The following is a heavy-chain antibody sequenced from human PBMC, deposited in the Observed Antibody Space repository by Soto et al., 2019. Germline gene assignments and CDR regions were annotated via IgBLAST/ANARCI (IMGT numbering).Heavy chain of an antibody. CDR2: ISAYNGNT. CDR3: ARVRAELGYCSGPSCLPYYYGMDV. J-gene: IGHJ6*02. V-gene: IGHV1-18*01. Sequence: QVQLVQSGAVVMKPGASVKVSCKASGYTFTSYGISWLRQAPGQGLEWMGWISAYNGNTDYAQKVQGRVTMTTDTSTSTVYREQRSLRSDDTAVYYCARVRAELGYCSGPSCLPYYYGMDVWGQGTTVTVSS. CDR1: GYTFTSYG. D-gene: IGHD2-15*01.